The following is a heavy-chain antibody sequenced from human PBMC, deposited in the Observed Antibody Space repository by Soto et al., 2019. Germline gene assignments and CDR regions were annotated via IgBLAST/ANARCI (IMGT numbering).Heavy chain of an antibody. V-gene: IGHV3-30*18. CDR3: AKDGDIVLIPASHLDY. CDR1: GFTFSDYA. Sequence: GGSLRLSCGASGFTFSDYAMNWFRQAPGKGLEWVAFISYEGSNKYYADSVKGRFTISRENSKNTMYLQMNSLRAEDTAVYYCAKDGDIVLIPASHLDYWGQGTLVTVSS. D-gene: IGHD2-2*01. CDR2: ISYEGSNK. J-gene: IGHJ4*02.